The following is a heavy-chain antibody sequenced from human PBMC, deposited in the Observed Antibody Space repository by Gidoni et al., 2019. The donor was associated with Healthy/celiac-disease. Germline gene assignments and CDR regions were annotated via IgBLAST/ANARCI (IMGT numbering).Heavy chain of an antibody. J-gene: IGHJ5*02. Sequence: QVQLVQSGAEVKKPGASVKVSCKASGYTFTSYDINWVRQATGQGLEWMGWMNPNSGNTGYAQKFQGRVTMTRNTSISTAYMELSSLRSEDTAVYYCARDPNYDFWSGYSWFDPWGQGTLVTVSS. CDR1: GYTFTSYD. D-gene: IGHD3-3*01. CDR3: ARDPNYDFWSGYSWFDP. V-gene: IGHV1-8*01. CDR2: MNPNSGNT.